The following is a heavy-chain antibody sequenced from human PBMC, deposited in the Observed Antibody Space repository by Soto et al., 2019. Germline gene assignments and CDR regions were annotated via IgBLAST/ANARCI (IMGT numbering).Heavy chain of an antibody. J-gene: IGHJ4*02. D-gene: IGHD6-19*01. Sequence: QVQLQQWGAGLLKPSETLSLTCAVYGGSFSGYYWSWIRQPPGKGLEWIGEINHSGSTNYNPSLKSRVTISVDTSKNRFSLKLSSVTAADTAVYYCAGSGWHVPPYYFDYWGQGTLVTVSS. CDR3: AGSGWHVPPYYFDY. CDR1: GGSFSGYY. V-gene: IGHV4-34*01. CDR2: INHSGST.